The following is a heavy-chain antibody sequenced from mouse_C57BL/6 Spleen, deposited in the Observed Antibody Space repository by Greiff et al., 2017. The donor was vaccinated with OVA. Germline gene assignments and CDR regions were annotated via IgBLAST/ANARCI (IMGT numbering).Heavy chain of an antibody. J-gene: IGHJ4*01. CDR1: GFSLTSYG. V-gene: IGHV2-5*01. CDR3: AKNPLTTVVEKGDYYAMDY. CDR2: IWRGGST. D-gene: IGHD1-1*01. Sequence: VQLQQSGPGLVQPSQSLSITCTVSGFSLTSYGVHWVRQSPGKGLEWLGVIWRGGSTDYNAAFMSRLSITKDNSKSQVFFKMNSLQADDTAIYYCAKNPLTTVVEKGDYYAMDYWGQGTSVTVSS.